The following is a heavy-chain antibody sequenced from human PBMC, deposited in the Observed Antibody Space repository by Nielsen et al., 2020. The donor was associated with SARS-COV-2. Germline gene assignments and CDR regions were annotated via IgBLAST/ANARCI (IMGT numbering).Heavy chain of an antibody. V-gene: IGHV3-48*03. J-gene: IGHJ6*02. CDR1: GFTFRSYE. CDR2: ISSSGSTM. Sequence: GESLKISCAASGFTFRSYEMNWVRQAPGKGLEWVSYISSSGSTMYYADSVKGRFTISRDNAKNTLYLQMNSLRAEDTAVYYCARDYGDYMVYYYGMDVWGQGTTVTVSS. D-gene: IGHD4-17*01. CDR3: ARDYGDYMVYYYGMDV.